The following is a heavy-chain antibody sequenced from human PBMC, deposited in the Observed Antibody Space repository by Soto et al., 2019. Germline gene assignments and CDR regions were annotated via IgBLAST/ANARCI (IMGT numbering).Heavy chain of an antibody. V-gene: IGHV3-74*01. CDR2: IKPDGSAT. J-gene: IGHJ4*02. CDR1: GFTFNNYW. Sequence: GGSLRLSCAASGFTFNNYWMHWVRQAPGKGLVWVSRIKPDGSATSYADSVKGRFTVSRDNAKNTLFLQMNNLRAEDTAVYYCASGAYNSLYYFDFWGQGTLVTVSS. CDR3: ASGAYNSLYYFDF. D-gene: IGHD1-1*01.